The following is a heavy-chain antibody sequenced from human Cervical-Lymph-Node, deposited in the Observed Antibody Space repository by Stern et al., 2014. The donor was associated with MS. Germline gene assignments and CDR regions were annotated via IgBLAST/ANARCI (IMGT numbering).Heavy chain of an antibody. CDR3: ARDLGVGPSVS. D-gene: IGHD5/OR15-5a*01. V-gene: IGHV1-69*06. CDR1: GGTFNTSA. CDR2: IIPILGST. J-gene: IGHJ5*02. Sequence: QVQLVQSGAELKKPASSVKVSCKASGGTFNTSAISCVRQAPGQGLERMGGIIPILGSTIYAQKFQGRVTFTADKSTSTAYMALSGLRYEDTAVYYCARDLGVGPSVSWGQGTVVTVSS.